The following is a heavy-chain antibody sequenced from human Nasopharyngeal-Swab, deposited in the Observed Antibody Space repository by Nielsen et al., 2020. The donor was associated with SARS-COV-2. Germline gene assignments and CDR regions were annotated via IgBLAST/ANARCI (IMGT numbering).Heavy chain of an antibody. V-gene: IGHV4-4*02. D-gene: IGHD6-6*01. CDR3: ASSSSEKRGHDS. J-gene: IGHJ4*02. CDR2: TSPDGGT. Sequence: GSLRLSCAVSGRSISGSDWWSWVRQPPGKGLEWIGETSPDGGTNYNTSLKGRVIVSVDRSKNLFSLSLKSVTAADTAVYYCASSSSEKRGHDSWGQGTLVTVSS. CDR1: GRSISGSDW.